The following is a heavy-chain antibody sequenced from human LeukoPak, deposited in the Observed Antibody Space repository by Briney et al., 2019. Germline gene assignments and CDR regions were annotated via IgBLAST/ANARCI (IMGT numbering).Heavy chain of an antibody. V-gene: IGHV3-74*01. Sequence: GGSLRLSCAASGFTFSSYEMNWVRQAPGKGLVWVSRINSDGSSTSYADSVKGRFTISRDNAKNTLYLQMNSLRAEDTAVYYCARVFEAYNRMFCGGDCYWEAFDIWGQGTMVTVSS. CDR2: INSDGSST. D-gene: IGHD2-21*02. CDR3: ARVFEAYNRMFCGGDCYWEAFDI. CDR1: GFTFSSYE. J-gene: IGHJ3*02.